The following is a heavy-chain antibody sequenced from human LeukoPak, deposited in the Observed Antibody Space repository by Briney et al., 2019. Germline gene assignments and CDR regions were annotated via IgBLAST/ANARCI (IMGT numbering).Heavy chain of an antibody. V-gene: IGHV1-8*01. J-gene: IGHJ4*02. Sequence: ASVKVSCKASGYTFTSYDINWVRQATGQGLEWMGWINPNSGNTGYAQKFQGRVTMTRNTSISTAYMELSSLRSDDTAIYYCARGVAAGYDYWGQGTLVTVSS. CDR3: ARGVAAGYDY. CDR1: GYTFTSYD. CDR2: INPNSGNT. D-gene: IGHD6-13*01.